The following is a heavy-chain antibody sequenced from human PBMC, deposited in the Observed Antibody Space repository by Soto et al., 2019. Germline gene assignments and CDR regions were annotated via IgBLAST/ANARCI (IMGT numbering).Heavy chain of an antibody. Sequence: PGGSLRLSCAASGFTFSSYAMSWVRQAPGKGLEWVSGISGSASSTHYADSVKGRFTISRDNSKNTLYLQMSSLRAEDTAVYYCAKDSGDVDTAMDYFDYWGQGTLVTVSS. V-gene: IGHV3-23*01. D-gene: IGHD5-18*01. CDR1: GFTFSSYA. CDR2: ISGSASST. CDR3: AKDSGDVDTAMDYFDY. J-gene: IGHJ4*02.